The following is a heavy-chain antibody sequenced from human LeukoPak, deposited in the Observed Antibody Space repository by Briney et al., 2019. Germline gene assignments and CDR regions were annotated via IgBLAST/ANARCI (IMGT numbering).Heavy chain of an antibody. CDR3: AKDLRGGSYYFDY. CDR1: GFTFSNYA. CDR2: ISGGGGNT. J-gene: IGHJ4*02. Sequence: GGSLRLSCAASGFTFSNYAMTWVRQAPGKGLEWVSAISGGGGNTNYANSMKGRFTISRDNSKNTLYLQMNNLRAEDTAVYYCAKDLRGGSYYFDYWGQGTLVTVSS. V-gene: IGHV3-23*01. D-gene: IGHD2-15*01.